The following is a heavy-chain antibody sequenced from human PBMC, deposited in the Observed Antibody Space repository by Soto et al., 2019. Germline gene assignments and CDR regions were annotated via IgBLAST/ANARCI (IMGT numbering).Heavy chain of an antibody. CDR3: ARGPPTYNDISIGDAFDM. Sequence: QEQLQQWGAGLLKPSETLSLTCAVYGGSFSGYYWSWIRQPPGKGLEWIGEINHSGTTHYNASLNSRVTMSGDTSKNQFSLNLTSVTAADTAVYYCARGPPTYNDISIGDAFDMWGQGTLVSVSS. V-gene: IGHV4-34*01. J-gene: IGHJ3*02. CDR2: INHSGTT. CDR1: GGSFSGYY. D-gene: IGHD3-9*01.